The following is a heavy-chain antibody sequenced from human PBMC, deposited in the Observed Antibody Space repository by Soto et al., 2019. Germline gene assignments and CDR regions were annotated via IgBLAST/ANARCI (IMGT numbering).Heavy chain of an antibody. CDR2: ISGSGGST. J-gene: IGHJ5*02. Sequence: PGGSLRLSCAASGFTFSSYAISWVRQAPGKGLEWVSAISGSGGSTYYADSVKGRFTISRDNSKNTLYLQMNSLRAEDTAVYYCASASGDSSSFHFDPWGQGTLVTVSS. V-gene: IGHV3-23*01. CDR3: ASASGDSSSFHFDP. D-gene: IGHD6-6*01. CDR1: GFTFSSYA.